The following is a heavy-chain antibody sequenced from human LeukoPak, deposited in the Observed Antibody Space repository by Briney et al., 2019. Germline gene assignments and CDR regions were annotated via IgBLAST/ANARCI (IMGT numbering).Heavy chain of an antibody. Sequence: SQTLSLICTVSGGSISSGDYYWSWIRQPPGKGLEWIGYIYYSGSTYYNPSLKSRVTISVDTSKNQFSLKLSSVTAADTAVYYCARISTFGGIIVFDYWGQGTLVTVSS. V-gene: IGHV4-30-4*01. D-gene: IGHD3-16*02. J-gene: IGHJ4*02. CDR1: GGSISSGDYY. CDR2: IYYSGST. CDR3: ARISTFGGIIVFDY.